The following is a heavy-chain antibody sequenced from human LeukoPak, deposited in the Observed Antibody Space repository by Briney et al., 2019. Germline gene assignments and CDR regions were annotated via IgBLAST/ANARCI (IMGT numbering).Heavy chain of an antibody. J-gene: IGHJ4*02. Sequence: GASVKVSCKASGYTFTSYGISWVRQAPGQGLEWMGIINPSGGSTSYAQKFQGRVTMTRDMSTSTVYMELSSLRSEDTAVYYCARASEMATKTYYFDYWGQGTLVTVSS. CDR2: INPSGGST. CDR3: ARASEMATKTYYFDY. D-gene: IGHD5-24*01. CDR1: GYTFTSYG. V-gene: IGHV1-46*01.